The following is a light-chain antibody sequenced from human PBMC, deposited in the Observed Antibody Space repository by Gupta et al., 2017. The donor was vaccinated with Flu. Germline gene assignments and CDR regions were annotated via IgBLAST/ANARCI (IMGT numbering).Light chain of an antibody. CDR2: GAS. J-gene: IGKJ1*01. Sequence: ATLLLAPGERATTCCRASQRSRSTYLDWYQQKPGQAPRLLIYGASGRASGIPDRFSGSGSGTEFTLTISRREPEDFAVYYCQQGVSSPWTFGQGTXVEIK. V-gene: IGKV3-20*01. CDR1: QRSRSTY. CDR3: QQGVSSPWT.